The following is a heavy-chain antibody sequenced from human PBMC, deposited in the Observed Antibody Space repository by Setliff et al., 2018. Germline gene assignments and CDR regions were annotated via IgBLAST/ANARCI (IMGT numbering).Heavy chain of an antibody. D-gene: IGHD6-13*01. Sequence: ASVKVSCKASGYTFTGYYMHWVRQAPGQGLEWMGWINPNSGGTNYAQKFQGWVTMTRDTSISTAYMELSRLRSDDTAVYYCARDSDSSSWYGASYYFDYWGQGTLVTVSS. CDR1: GYTFTGYY. CDR2: INPNSGGT. CDR3: ARDSDSSSWYGASYYFDY. J-gene: IGHJ4*02. V-gene: IGHV1-2*04.